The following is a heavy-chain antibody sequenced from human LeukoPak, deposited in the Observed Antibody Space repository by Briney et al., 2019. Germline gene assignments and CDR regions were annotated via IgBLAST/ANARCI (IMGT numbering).Heavy chain of an antibody. Sequence: PSETLSLTCTVSGYSISSGYYWGWIRQPPGKGLEWIGSIYHSGSTYYNPSLKSRVTISVDTSKNQLSLKLTSVTAADTAVYYCARHPKAIAALGWFDPWGQGTLVTVSS. CDR1: GYSISSGYY. CDR3: ARHPKAIAALGWFDP. CDR2: IYHSGST. J-gene: IGHJ5*02. D-gene: IGHD6-13*01. V-gene: IGHV4-38-2*02.